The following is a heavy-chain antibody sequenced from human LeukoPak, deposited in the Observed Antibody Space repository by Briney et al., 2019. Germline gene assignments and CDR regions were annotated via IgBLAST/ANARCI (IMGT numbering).Heavy chain of an antibody. CDR1: GGSFSGYY. Sequence: SETLSLTCAVYGGSFSGYYWSWIRQPPGKGLEWIGEINPSGSTNYNPSLKSRVTISVDTSKNQFSLKLSSVTAADTAVYYCARSSAWIQLWNPFDYWGQGTLVTVSS. J-gene: IGHJ4*02. D-gene: IGHD5-18*01. CDR2: INPSGST. CDR3: ARSSAWIQLWNPFDY. V-gene: IGHV4-34*01.